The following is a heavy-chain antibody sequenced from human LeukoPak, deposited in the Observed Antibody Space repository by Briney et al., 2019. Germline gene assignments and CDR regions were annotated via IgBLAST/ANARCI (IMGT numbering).Heavy chain of an antibody. J-gene: IGHJ4*02. Sequence: GGSLRHSCAASGFTFSSHSMNWVRQAPGKGLELDSSISSSSSYIYYADSVKGRFTISRDNAKNSLYLQMNSLRAEDTAVYYCARDHGVGAVDYWGQGTLVTVSS. CDR2: ISSSSSYI. CDR3: ARDHGVGAVDY. CDR1: GFTFSSHS. D-gene: IGHD1-26*01. V-gene: IGHV3-21*01.